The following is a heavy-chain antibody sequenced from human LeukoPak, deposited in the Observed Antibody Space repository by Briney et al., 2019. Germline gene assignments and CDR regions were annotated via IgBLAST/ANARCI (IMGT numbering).Heavy chain of an antibody. CDR1: GYTFTGYY. Sequence: ASVKVSCKASGYTFTGYYMHWVRQAPGQGLELMGRINPNSGGTNYAQKFQGRVTMTRDTSISTAYMELSRLRSDDTAVYYCARAPEMSGSYYDQYFQHWGQGTLVTVSS. V-gene: IGHV1-2*06. J-gene: IGHJ1*01. CDR3: ARAPEMSGSYYDQYFQH. CDR2: INPNSGGT. D-gene: IGHD1-26*01.